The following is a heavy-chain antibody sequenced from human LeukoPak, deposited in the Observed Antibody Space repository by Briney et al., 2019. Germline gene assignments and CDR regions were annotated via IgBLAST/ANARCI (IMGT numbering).Heavy chain of an antibody. J-gene: IGHJ5*02. Sequence: TSETLSLTCTVSGGSISSYYWSWIRQPPGKGLEWIGYIYYSGSTNYNPSLKSRVTISVDTSKNQFSLKLSSVTAADTAVYYCARGEDGYDNPIPSDPWGQGTLVTVSS. CDR3: ARGEDGYDNPIPSDP. D-gene: IGHD5-24*01. CDR1: GGSISSYY. CDR2: IYYSGST. V-gene: IGHV4-59*01.